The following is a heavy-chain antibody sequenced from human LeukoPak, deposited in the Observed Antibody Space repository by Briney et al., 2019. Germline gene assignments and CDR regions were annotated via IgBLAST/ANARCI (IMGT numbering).Heavy chain of an antibody. D-gene: IGHD6-6*01. V-gene: IGHV3-21*01. CDR1: GFTFSSYS. CDR2: ISSSSSYI. J-gene: IGHJ4*02. Sequence: GGSLRLSCAASGFTFSSYSMNWVRQAPGKGLVWVSSISSSSSYIYYADSVKGRFTISRDNAKNSLYLQMNSLRAEDTAAYYCARDIRLAAQYWGQGTLVTVSS. CDR3: ARDIRLAAQY.